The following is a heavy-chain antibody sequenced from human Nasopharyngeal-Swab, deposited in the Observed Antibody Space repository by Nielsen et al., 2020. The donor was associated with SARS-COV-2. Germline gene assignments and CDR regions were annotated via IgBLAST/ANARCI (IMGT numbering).Heavy chain of an antibody. CDR2: INPNSGGT. V-gene: IGHV1-69*01. CDR3: ARDIYGDYVGY. D-gene: IGHD4-17*01. Sequence: WVRQAPGQGLEWMGRINPNSGGTNYAQKFQGRVTITADESTSTAYMELSSLRSEDTAVYYCARDIYGDYVGYWGQGTLVTVSS. J-gene: IGHJ4*02.